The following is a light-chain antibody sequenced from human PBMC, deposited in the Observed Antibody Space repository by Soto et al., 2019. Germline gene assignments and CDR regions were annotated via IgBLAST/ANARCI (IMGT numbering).Light chain of an antibody. V-gene: IGLV1-47*01. CDR2: RNN. Sequence: QSVLTQPPSAYGTPGQRVTISCSGSSSNIEKNNVYWYQQLPGTAPKLLIYRNNQRPSGVPDRFSGSKSGTSASLAISGLRSDDETDYYCAAWDDSLSGPVFGGGTKVTVL. CDR3: AAWDDSLSGPV. CDR1: SSNIEKNN. J-gene: IGLJ2*01.